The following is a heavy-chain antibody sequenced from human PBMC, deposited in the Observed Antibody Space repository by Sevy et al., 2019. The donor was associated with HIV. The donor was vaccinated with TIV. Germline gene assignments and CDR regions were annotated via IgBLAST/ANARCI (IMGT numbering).Heavy chain of an antibody. CDR3: AITKDYYDSSGYPFDY. V-gene: IGHV1-24*01. J-gene: IGHJ4*02. CDR1: GYTLTQLS. CDR2: FDPEDGET. Sequence: ASVKVSCKVSGYTLTQLSMHWVRQAPGKGLEWMGSFDPEDGETIYAQKFQGRVTMTEDTSTDTAYMELSSLKSEDTAVFYCAITKDYYDSSGYPFDYWRQGTLVTVSS. D-gene: IGHD3-22*01.